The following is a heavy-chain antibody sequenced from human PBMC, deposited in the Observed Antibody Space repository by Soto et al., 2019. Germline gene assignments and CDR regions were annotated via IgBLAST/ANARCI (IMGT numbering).Heavy chain of an antibody. Sequence: QVQLQESGPGLVKPSETLSLTCTVSGDSISSGDYYWTWIRQHPEKGLEWIGYIYYSGRTSYNPSLKIRLTISVDTSKNQFLLKLSLLTDADPAVYYCARDRPPNYSRRGLDYCGPGTLVTGSS. D-gene: IGHD4-4*01. J-gene: IGHJ4*02. V-gene: IGHV4-31*03. CDR1: GDSISSGDYY. CDR2: IYYSGRT. CDR3: ARDRPPNYSRRGLDY.